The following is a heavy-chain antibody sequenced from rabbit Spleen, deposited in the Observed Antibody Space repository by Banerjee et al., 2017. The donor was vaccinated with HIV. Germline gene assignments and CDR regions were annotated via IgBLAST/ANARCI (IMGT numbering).Heavy chain of an antibody. Sequence: QSLEESGGGLVQPGASLTLTCKASGFSFSSGYDMCWVRQAPGKGLELIGCIDTASTDYIYFASWAKGRFTISKSTSLNTVTLQLNSLTAADTATYFCAKDLYASRRVYLELWGPGTLVTVS. D-gene: IGHD1-1*01. V-gene: IGHV1S40*01. J-gene: IGHJ6*01. CDR1: GFSFSSGYD. CDR3: AKDLYASRRVYLEL. CDR2: IDTASTDYI.